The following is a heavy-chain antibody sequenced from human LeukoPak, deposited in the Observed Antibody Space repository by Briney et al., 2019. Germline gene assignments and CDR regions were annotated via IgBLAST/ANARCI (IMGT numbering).Heavy chain of an antibody. CDR1: GYSISSGHC. D-gene: IGHD2-21*01. V-gene: IGHV4-38-2*02. CDR3: ARDVDRFDY. J-gene: IGHJ4*02. CDR2: IYHSGLT. Sequence: SETLSLTCSVSGYSISSGHCWGWIRQPPGKGLEWIGSIYHSGLTYYNPSLKSRVTISVDTSKNHFSLTLSSVTAADTAVYYCARDVDRFDYWGQGTLVTVSS.